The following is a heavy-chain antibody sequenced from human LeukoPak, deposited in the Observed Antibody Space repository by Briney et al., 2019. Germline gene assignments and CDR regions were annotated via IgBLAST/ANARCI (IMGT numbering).Heavy chain of an antibody. CDR1: GGSISSYY. J-gene: IGHJ4*02. CDR3: ARAATRLRYFDWLTTYYFDY. Sequence: NPSETLSLTCTVSGGSISSYYWSWIRQPPGKGLEWIWYIYYSGSTNYNPSLKSRVTISVDTSKNPFSLKLSSVTAADTAVYYCARAATRLRYFDWLTTYYFDYWGQGTLVTVSS. V-gene: IGHV4-59*01. D-gene: IGHD3-9*01. CDR2: IYYSGST.